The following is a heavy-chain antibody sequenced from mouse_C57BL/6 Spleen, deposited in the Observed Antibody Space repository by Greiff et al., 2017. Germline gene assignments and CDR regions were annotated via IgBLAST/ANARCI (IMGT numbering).Heavy chain of an antibody. CDR3: AREDYDWYFDV. Sequence: EVKVVESGGGLVKPGGSLKLSCAASGFTFSDYGMHWVRQAPEKGLEWVAYISSGSSTIYYADTVKGRFTISRDNAKNTLFLQMTSLRSEDTAMYYFAREDYDWYFDVWGTGTTVTVSS. V-gene: IGHV5-17*01. CDR2: ISSGSSTI. CDR1: GFTFSDYG. J-gene: IGHJ1*03. D-gene: IGHD2-4*01.